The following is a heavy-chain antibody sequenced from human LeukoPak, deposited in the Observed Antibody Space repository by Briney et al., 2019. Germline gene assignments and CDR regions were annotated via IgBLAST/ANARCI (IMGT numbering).Heavy chain of an antibody. J-gene: IGHJ4*02. Sequence: ASVKVSCKASGYTFTSYYMHWVRQAPGQGLEWMGIINPSGGSTSYAQKFQGRVTMTRDTSTSTVYMELSSLRSDDTAVYYCARDSVYDILTGYYYYFDYWGQGTLVTVSS. CDR3: ARDSVYDILTGYYYYFDY. CDR1: GYTFTSYY. D-gene: IGHD3-9*01. V-gene: IGHV1-46*01. CDR2: INPSGGST.